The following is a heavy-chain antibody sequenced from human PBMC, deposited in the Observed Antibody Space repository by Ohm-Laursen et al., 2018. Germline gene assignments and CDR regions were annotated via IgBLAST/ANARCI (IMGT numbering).Heavy chain of an antibody. D-gene: IGHD1-14*01. CDR1: GGSISSDYY. V-gene: IGHV4-31*02. J-gene: IGHJ4*02. CDR2: MHHSGAT. Sequence: SQTLSLTWTVSGGSISSDYYWTWIRQVPGEGLEWIAYMHHSGATHYNPSLKSRVAISVEVSKNQFSLKLSSVTAADTAVYFCTRKPNSLYYFDHWGQGTLVTVSS. CDR3: TRKPNSLYYFDH.